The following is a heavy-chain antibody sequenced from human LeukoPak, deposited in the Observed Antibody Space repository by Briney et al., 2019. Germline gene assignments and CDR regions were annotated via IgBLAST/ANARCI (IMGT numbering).Heavy chain of an antibody. D-gene: IGHD3-3*01. V-gene: IGHV4-39*02. Sequence: SETLSLTCTVSGGSISSSSYYWGWIRQPPGKGREWIGSIYYSGSTYYNPSLKSRVTISVDTSKNQFSLKLSSVTAADTAVYYCAREREIIGVVMPSTYFDYWGQGTLFTVSS. J-gene: IGHJ4*02. CDR1: GGSISSSSYY. CDR2: IYYSGST. CDR3: AREREIIGVVMPSTYFDY.